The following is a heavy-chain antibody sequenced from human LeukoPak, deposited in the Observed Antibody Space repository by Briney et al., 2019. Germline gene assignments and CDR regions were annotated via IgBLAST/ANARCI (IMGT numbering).Heavy chain of an antibody. D-gene: IGHD2-2*01. CDR3: ARALTPLDIVVVPAVSPGGMDV. CDR2: INHSGST. CDR1: GGSFSGYY. J-gene: IGHJ6*02. Sequence: SETLSLTCAVYGGSFSGYYWSWIRQPPGKGLEWIGEINHSGSTNYNPSLKSRVTISVDTSKNQFSLKLSSVTAADTAVYYCARALTPLDIVVVPAVSPGGMDVWGQGTTVTVSS. V-gene: IGHV4-34*01.